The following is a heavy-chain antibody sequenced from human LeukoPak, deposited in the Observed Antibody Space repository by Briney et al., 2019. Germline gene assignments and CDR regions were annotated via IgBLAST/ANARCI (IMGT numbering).Heavy chain of an antibody. Sequence: GGSLRLSCAASGLTFSSYGMNWVRQAPGKGLEWVAVIWYDGSNKYYADSVKGRFTISRDNSKNTLYLQVNSLRAEDTAVYYCARAPPFYYGSGGDYYYGMDVWGQGTTVTVSS. D-gene: IGHD3-10*01. CDR1: GLTFSSYG. J-gene: IGHJ6*02. V-gene: IGHV3-33*08. CDR2: IWYDGSNK. CDR3: ARAPPFYYGSGGDYYYGMDV.